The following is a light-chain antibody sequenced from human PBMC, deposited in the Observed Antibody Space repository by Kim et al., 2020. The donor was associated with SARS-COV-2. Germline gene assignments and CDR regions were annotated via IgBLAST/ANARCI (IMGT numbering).Light chain of an antibody. J-gene: IGKJ1*01. CDR1: QNVNIY. V-gene: IGKV3-11*01. CDR2: GAS. CDR3: QQRITGPWT. Sequence: EIVLTQSPATLSLSPGNRATLSCRASQNVNIYLAWYQQKPGQAPRLLIYGASNRATGIPARFSGSGSGTDFALTISSLEAEDSAVYYCQQRITGPWTLGQGTKVDIK.